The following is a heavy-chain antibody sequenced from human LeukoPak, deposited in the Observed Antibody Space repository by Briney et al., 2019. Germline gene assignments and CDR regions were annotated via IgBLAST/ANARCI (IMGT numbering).Heavy chain of an antibody. CDR1: GGSINNYY. CDR2: VFSRGTT. CDR3: ARTWAAKWKLSGQFDS. Sequence: PSGTLSLTCSVSGGSINNYYWSWIRQSPGKGLEWIGFVFSRGTTNYNPSFKSRVTMSVDTSKNQFSLRLSSVTAADTAVYFCARTWAAKWKLSGQFDSWGQGRLVSVSS. V-gene: IGHV4-59*08. J-gene: IGHJ4*02. D-gene: IGHD1-26*01.